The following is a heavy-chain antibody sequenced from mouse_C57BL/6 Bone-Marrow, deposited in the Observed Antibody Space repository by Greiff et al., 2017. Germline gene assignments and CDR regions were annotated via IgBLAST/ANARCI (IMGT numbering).Heavy chain of an antibody. Sequence: EVMLVESGGGLVQPGGSLKLSCAASGFTFSDYYMYWVRQTPEKRLEWVAYISNGGGSTYYPDTVKGRFTISRDNAKKALYLQMSRLMSEDTAMYYCARGAVTTHYYAMDYWGQGTSVTVSS. CDR1: GFTFSDYY. J-gene: IGHJ4*01. V-gene: IGHV5-12*01. CDR3: ARGAVTTHYYAMDY. D-gene: IGHD2-2*01. CDR2: ISNGGGST.